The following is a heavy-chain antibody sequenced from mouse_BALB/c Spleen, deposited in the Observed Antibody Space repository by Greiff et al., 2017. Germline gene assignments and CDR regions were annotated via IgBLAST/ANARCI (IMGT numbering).Heavy chain of an antibody. CDR3: ARGRWLLRYFDF. D-gene: IGHD2-3*01. CDR1: GYTFSSYW. V-gene: IGHV1-9*01. CDR2: ILPGSGST. Sequence: QVQLKQSGAELMKPGASVKISCKATGYTFSSYWIEWVKQRPGHGLEWIGEILPGSGSTNYNEKFKGKATFTADTSSNTAYMQLSSLTSEDSAVYYCARGRWLLRYFDFWGAGTTVTVSS. J-gene: IGHJ1*01.